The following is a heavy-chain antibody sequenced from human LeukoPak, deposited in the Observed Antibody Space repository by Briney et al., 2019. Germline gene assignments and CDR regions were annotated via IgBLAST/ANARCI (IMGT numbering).Heavy chain of an antibody. Sequence: ASVKVSCKASGYTFTGYYMHWVRQAPGQGLEWMAWINPNSGGTNYAQKFQGRVTMTRDTSISTAYMELSRLRSDDTAVYYCARGRDIVVVPAARFDPWGQGTLVTASS. CDR2: INPNSGGT. V-gene: IGHV1-2*02. CDR1: GYTFTGYY. J-gene: IGHJ5*02. CDR3: ARGRDIVVVPAARFDP. D-gene: IGHD2-2*01.